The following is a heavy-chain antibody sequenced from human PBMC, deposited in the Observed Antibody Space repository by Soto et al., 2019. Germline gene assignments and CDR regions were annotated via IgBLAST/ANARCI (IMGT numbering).Heavy chain of an antibody. Sequence: SETLSLTCTVSGGSISSYYWSWIRQPPGKGLEWIGYIYYSGSTNYNPSLKSRVTISVDTSKNQFSLKLSSVTAADTAVYYCARHSLYGYFDYWGQGTLVTVSS. CDR3: ARHSLYGYFDY. D-gene: IGHD2-8*01. J-gene: IGHJ4*02. CDR1: GGSISSYY. V-gene: IGHV4-59*08. CDR2: IYYSGST.